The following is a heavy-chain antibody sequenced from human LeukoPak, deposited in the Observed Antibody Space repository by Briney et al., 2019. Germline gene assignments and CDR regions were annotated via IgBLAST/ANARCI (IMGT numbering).Heavy chain of an antibody. D-gene: IGHD2-2*01. CDR2: IYYSGST. CDR3: ARNRSRIEVPHLVPLGAETWFAP. Sequence: PSETLSLTCTVSGCAITSSTDYWGRIRQPPGKGLEWIASIYYSGSTYYNPSLKSRVTISVDTSKDQFYLILSSVTAAATALYYCARNRSRIEVPHLVPLGAETWFAPWGQGTLVTVSS. J-gene: IGHJ5*02. V-gene: IGHV4-39*01. CDR1: GCAITSSTDY.